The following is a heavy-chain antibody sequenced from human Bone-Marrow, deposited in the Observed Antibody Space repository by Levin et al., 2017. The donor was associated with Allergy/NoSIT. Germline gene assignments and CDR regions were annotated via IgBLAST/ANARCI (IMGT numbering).Heavy chain of an antibody. Sequence: PGESLKISCAVSGFPLKDYWMHWVRQGPGKGLVWVADINSDGGLITYAASVTGRFTISRDNAKNTLFLQMDSLRGEDTGVYYCVRQFSGSGDLWGPGTLVTVSS. CDR1: GFPLKDYW. D-gene: IGHD3-10*01. V-gene: IGHV3-74*01. CDR2: INSDGGLI. J-gene: IGHJ5*02. CDR3: VRQFSGSGDL.